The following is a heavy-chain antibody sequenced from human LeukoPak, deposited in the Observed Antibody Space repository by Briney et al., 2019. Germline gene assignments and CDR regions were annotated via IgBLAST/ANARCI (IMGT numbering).Heavy chain of an antibody. D-gene: IGHD6-13*01. J-gene: IGHJ5*02. V-gene: IGHV4-34*01. CDR3: ARYGMAAEGIWWFDP. CDR2: IDHSGST. Sequence: SETLSLTCAVYGGSLNGYYWSWIRQPPGKRLEWIGEIDHSGSTQYNPSLKSRVTISLDTSKKQFSLKLTSLTTADTAFYYCARYGMAAEGIWWFDPWGQGTLVTVSS. CDR1: GGSLNGYY.